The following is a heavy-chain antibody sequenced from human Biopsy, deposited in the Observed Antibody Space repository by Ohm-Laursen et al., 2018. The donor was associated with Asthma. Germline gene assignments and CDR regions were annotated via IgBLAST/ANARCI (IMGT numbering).Heavy chain of an antibody. J-gene: IGHJ4*02. CDR3: ARKAGSCISRTCYSLDF. CDR1: GGTFTTYV. Sequence: ASVNASRKSLGGTFTTYVIGWARQAPGQGLEWIGGINSVFGTTTYPQKFQDRVTITADDSTSTVYMELSSLRSEDTAVYYCARKAGSCISRTCYSLDFWGQGTLVTVSS. V-gene: IGHV1-69*13. CDR2: INSVFGTT. D-gene: IGHD2-2*01.